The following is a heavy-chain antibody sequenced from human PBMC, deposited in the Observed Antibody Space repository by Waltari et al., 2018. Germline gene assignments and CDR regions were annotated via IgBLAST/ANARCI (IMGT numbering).Heavy chain of an antibody. CDR3: ARVYCSSTSCFYYYGMDV. V-gene: IGHV1-69*01. CDR1: GGTFSSYA. D-gene: IGHD2-2*01. Sequence: QVQLVQSGAEVKKPGSSVKVSCKASGGTFSSYAISWVRQAPGQGLEWMGGIIPIVGTANYAQKFQGRVTITADESTSTAYMELSSLRSEDTAVYYCARVYCSSTSCFYYYGMDVWGQGTTVTVSS. J-gene: IGHJ6*02. CDR2: IIPIVGTA.